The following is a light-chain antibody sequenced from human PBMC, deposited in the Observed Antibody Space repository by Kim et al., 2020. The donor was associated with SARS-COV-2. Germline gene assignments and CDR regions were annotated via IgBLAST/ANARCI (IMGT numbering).Light chain of an antibody. CDR1: QSVRRY. V-gene: IGKV3-11*01. CDR2: GAS. CDR3: QHRSKWPLT. Sequence: LSLEEKDTLSCRASQSVRRYLAWCPQKPGQAPRLLISGASNRATGIPARFSGGGSGTDFTLTISSLEPEDFAVYYCQHRSKWPLTFGGGTKVDIK. J-gene: IGKJ4*01.